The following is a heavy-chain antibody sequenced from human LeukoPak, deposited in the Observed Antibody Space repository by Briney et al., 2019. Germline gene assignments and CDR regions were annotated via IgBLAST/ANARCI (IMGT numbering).Heavy chain of an antibody. CDR1: GGTFSSYA. V-gene: IGHV1-69*05. Sequence: ASVKVSCKASGGTFSSYAISWVRQAPGQGLEWMGGIIPIFGTANYAQKFQGRVTITTDESTGTAYMELSSLRSEDTAVYYCARESSRSSGDYLYYFDYWGQGTLVTVSS. CDR3: ARESSRSSGDYLYYFDY. D-gene: IGHD4-17*01. J-gene: IGHJ4*02. CDR2: IIPIFGTA.